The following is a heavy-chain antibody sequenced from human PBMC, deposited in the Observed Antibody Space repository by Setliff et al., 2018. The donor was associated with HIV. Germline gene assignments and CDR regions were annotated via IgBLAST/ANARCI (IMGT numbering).Heavy chain of an antibody. Sequence: SETLSLTCSVSGDSISSGSYYWSWVRLPAGKGLEWIGQIHTTGSTNYNPSLKSRVTISVDTSKNQFSLKLKSVTAADTAVYYCARDSDGSSYYHFAHWSQGTLITVSS. J-gene: IGHJ4*02. CDR2: IHTTGST. CDR1: GDSISSGSYY. V-gene: IGHV4-61*09. D-gene: IGHD3-22*01. CDR3: ARDSDGSSYYHFAH.